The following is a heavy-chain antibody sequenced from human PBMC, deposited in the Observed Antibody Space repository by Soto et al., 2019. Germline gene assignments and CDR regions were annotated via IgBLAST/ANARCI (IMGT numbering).Heavy chain of an antibody. CDR3: ARHFSVDYFYY. V-gene: IGHV4-31*03. CDR1: GGSISSGGYY. CDR2: IYYSGST. J-gene: IGHJ4*02. Sequence: SETLSLTCTVSGGSISSGGYYWNWIRQHPGKGLEWIGHIYYSGSTYYNPSLKSRVTISVDTSKNQFSLKLGSVTAADTAVYYCARHFSVDYFYYWGQGALVPVSS.